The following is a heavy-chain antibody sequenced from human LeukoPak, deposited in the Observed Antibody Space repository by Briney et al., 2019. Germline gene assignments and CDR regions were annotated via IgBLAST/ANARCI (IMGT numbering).Heavy chain of an antibody. V-gene: IGHV3-21*01. CDR2: INRGAAYI. J-gene: IGHJ4*02. Sequence: PGGSLRLSCTVSEFTFSSYSMNWVRQAPGKGLEWVASINRGAAYIYYADSMKGRFTISRDDAKRSLYLQMNSLRAEHTAVYYCVRLRRNSDSSGYYYYSDYWGQGILVTVSS. D-gene: IGHD3-22*01. CDR1: EFTFSSYS. CDR3: VRLRRNSDSSGYYYYSDY.